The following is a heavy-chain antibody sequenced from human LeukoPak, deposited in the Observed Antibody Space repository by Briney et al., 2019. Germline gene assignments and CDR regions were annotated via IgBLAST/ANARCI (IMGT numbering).Heavy chain of an antibody. J-gene: IGHJ4*02. CDR3: ARIGGVVPASDY. D-gene: IGHD2-2*01. CDR1: GFIVSGDF. CDR2: IYSGGST. V-gene: IGHV3-53*01. Sequence: GGSLRLSCAASGFIVSGDFMSWVRQAPGKGLEWVSVIYSGGSTYYADSVKGRFTISRDNSKNTLYLQMNSLRAEDTAVYYCARIGGVVPASDYWGQGTLVTVSS.